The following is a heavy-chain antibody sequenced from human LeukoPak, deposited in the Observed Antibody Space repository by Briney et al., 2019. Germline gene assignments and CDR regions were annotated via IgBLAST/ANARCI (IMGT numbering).Heavy chain of an antibody. J-gene: IGHJ4*02. V-gene: IGHV3-30*03. CDR1: GFTFSSNA. D-gene: IGHD3-10*01. CDR3: ARVSYGSGSYPHDY. Sequence: PGGSLRLSCAASGFTFSSNAMHWVRQAPGKGLEWVAVISYDGSNKYYADSVKGRFTISRDSSKNTLYLQMNSLRAEDTAVYYCARVSYGSGSYPHDYWGQGTLVTVSS. CDR2: ISYDGSNK.